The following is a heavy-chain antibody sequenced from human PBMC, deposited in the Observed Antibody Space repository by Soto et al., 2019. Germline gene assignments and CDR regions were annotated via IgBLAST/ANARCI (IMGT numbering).Heavy chain of an antibody. Sequence: XSVKVSCKASGYTFTGYYMHWVRQAPGQGFEWMGRISPKSGGTNYAQKFEGRVTMTWDTSLKTAYMELSSLISEDTAVYYCARPPGYISDWYYFDLWGQGTLVTVSS. CDR1: GYTFTGYY. J-gene: IGHJ4*02. V-gene: IGHV1-2*02. CDR3: ARPPGYISDWYYFDL. D-gene: IGHD3-9*01. CDR2: ISPKSGGT.